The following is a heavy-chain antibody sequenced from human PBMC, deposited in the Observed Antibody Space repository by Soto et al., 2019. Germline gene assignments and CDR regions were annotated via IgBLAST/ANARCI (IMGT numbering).Heavy chain of an antibody. D-gene: IGHD3-22*01. CDR3: VRGPDYEGYFDY. CDR2: IILPFGTP. CDR1: GTTFSNFA. Sequence: QVRLVQSGAEVKKTGSSVKVSCEASGTTFSNFAIGWVLQAPGQGPEWMGGIILPFGTPNYAQKFQGRVTISADESMTTADMELRGLQSEDTAVYYCVRGPDYEGYFDYWGQGTLVTVSS. J-gene: IGHJ4*02. V-gene: IGHV1-69*12.